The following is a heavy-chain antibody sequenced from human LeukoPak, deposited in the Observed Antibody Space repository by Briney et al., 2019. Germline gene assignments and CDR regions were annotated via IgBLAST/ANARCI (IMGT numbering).Heavy chain of an antibody. CDR3: ARHCRSSSWYRGIGWFDP. D-gene: IGHD6-13*01. J-gene: IGHJ5*02. V-gene: IGHV3-21*01. Sequence: GGSLRLSCAASGFTFSNSWMTWVRQAPGKGLEWVSSISSSSSYIYYADSVKGRFTISRDNAKNSLYLQMNSLRAEDTAVYYCARHCRSSSWYRGIGWFDPWGQGTLVTVSS. CDR1: GFTFSNSW. CDR2: ISSSSSYI.